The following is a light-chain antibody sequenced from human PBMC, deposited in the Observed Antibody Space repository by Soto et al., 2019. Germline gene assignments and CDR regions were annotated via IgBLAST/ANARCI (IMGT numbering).Light chain of an antibody. CDR1: QGVSNY. CDR3: QKYSSAPFA. J-gene: IGKJ3*01. V-gene: IGKV1-27*01. Sequence: DIPMTQSPSSLSASVGDRVTITCRASQGVSNYLAWYQQKPGKVPELLIYGANTLQSGVPSRFSGSGSGTDFTRTSSRLQPEDVATYYCQKYSSAPFAFVPGTKVYIK. CDR2: GAN.